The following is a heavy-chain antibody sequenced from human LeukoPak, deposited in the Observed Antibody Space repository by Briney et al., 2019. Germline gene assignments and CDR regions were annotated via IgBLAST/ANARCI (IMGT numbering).Heavy chain of an antibody. D-gene: IGHD2-8*01. Sequence: SETLSLTCNVSGACVNNYYWSWIRQSPGQGLEWIGYIYPSGSSDHSPSLKSRVAIFADTSKNQISLRLTSVAAADTAVYYCARQSCTTDSSSPYDAFDVWGPGTMVTVSS. CDR3: ARQSCTTDSSSPYDAFDV. CDR2: IYPSGSS. J-gene: IGHJ3*01. CDR1: GACVNNYY. V-gene: IGHV4-4*08.